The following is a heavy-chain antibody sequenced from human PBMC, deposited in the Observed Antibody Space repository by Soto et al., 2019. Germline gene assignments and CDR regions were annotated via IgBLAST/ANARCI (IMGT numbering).Heavy chain of an antibody. D-gene: IGHD6-19*01. Sequence: ASVKVSCKASGYTFTSYDINWVRQATGQGLEWMGWMNPNSGNTGYAQKFQGRATMTRNTSISTAYMELSSLRSEDTAVYYCARAYSSGWYYFDYWGQGTLVTVSS. CDR2: MNPNSGNT. CDR3: ARAYSSGWYYFDY. CDR1: GYTFTSYD. V-gene: IGHV1-8*01. J-gene: IGHJ4*02.